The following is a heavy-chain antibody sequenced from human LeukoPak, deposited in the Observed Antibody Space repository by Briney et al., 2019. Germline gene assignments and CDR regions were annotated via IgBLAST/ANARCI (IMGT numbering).Heavy chain of an antibody. D-gene: IGHD1-7*01. CDR3: TRFFLLPGGNYGTGWFDP. J-gene: IGHJ5*02. CDR2: MNLNSCNT. V-gene: IGHV1-8*01. Sequence: ASVKVSCKASGYTFTSYVINWVHQATGQGLEWMGWMNLNSCNTGYAQKFQGRVTMTRNTSISTAYMELSSLRSEDTAVYYCTRFFLLPGGNYGTGWFDPWGQGTLVTVSS. CDR1: GYTFTSYV.